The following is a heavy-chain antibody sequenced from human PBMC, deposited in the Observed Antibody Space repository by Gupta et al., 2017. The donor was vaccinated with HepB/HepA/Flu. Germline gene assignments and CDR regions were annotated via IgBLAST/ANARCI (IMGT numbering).Heavy chain of an antibody. V-gene: IGHV3-23*01. CDR2: ICGNGDST. J-gene: IGHJ4*02. CDR3: AKGSGFGLVMKIDY. CDR1: GFTFSIYG. D-gene: IGHD3-3*01. Sequence: EVHLLESGGGLVQAGGSLRLSCAASGFTFSIYGLSWVRQAPGKGLEWVSGICGNGDSTHYADSEKGRFTISRDNSKNRLYLEMNILRVEDTAVYYGAKGSGFGLVMKIDYWGQGTLVTVSS.